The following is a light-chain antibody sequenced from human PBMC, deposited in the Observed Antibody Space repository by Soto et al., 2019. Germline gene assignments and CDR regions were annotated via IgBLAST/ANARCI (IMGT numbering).Light chain of an antibody. Sequence: IQLTQSPSSLSASVGDRVTVTCRARQNINIYLNWYQQKPGKAPTLLIYGASSFQSGVPSRFSGGGSRTDFTLTISRLQTEDLATYYCQQSYRSPYTFGQGTKLEI. CDR2: GAS. CDR1: QNINIY. CDR3: QQSYRSPYT. V-gene: IGKV1-39*01. J-gene: IGKJ2*01.